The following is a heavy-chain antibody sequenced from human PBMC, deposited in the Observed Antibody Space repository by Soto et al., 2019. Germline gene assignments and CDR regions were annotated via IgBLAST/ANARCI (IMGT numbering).Heavy chain of an antibody. D-gene: IGHD2-2*01. V-gene: IGHV2-26*01. Sequence: CGPTLVNPTATLPLTCTVAGLSLTNGRLGVSWIRQPPGTALEWLAHIFSNDDKSYSTSLKSRLTISKDISRSQVVLTMTNMDPVDSATYYCALVKDCSRTDCYLASFDPWGQGTLVTVSS. CDR1: GLSLTNGRLG. CDR2: IFSNDDK. J-gene: IGHJ5*02. CDR3: ALVKDCSRTDCYLASFDP.